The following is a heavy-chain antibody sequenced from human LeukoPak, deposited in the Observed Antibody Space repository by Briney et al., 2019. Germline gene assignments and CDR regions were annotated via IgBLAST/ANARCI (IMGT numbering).Heavy chain of an antibody. CDR1: GFTFSTYA. J-gene: IGHJ4*02. D-gene: IGHD3-10*01. V-gene: IGHV3-23*01. CDR3: ATVPTVVRGVIDPDY. CDR2: ISGSGGST. Sequence: HTGGSLRLSCAASGFTFSTYAMSWVRQAPGKGLDWVSAISGSGGSTYYADSVKGRFTISRDNSKNTLYLQMNSLRAEDTAVYYCATVPTVVRGVIDPDYWGQGTLVTVSS.